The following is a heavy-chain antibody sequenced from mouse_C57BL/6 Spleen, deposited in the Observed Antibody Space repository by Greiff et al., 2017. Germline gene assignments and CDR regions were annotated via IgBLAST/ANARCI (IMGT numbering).Heavy chain of an antibody. CDR3: ARSGYSNYVWFAY. D-gene: IGHD2-5*01. CDR1: GYTFTDYN. Sequence: VQLKQSGPELVKPGASVKIPCKASGYTFTDYNMDWVKQSHGKSLEWIGDINPNNGGTIYNQKFKGKATLTVDKSSSTAYMELRSLTSEDTAVYYCARSGYSNYVWFAYWGQGTLVTVSA. V-gene: IGHV1-18*01. J-gene: IGHJ3*01. CDR2: INPNNGGT.